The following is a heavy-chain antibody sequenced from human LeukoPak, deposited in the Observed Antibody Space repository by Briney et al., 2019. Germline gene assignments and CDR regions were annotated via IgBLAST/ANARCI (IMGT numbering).Heavy chain of an antibody. CDR1: GYTLTELS. J-gene: IGHJ4*02. D-gene: IGHD3-22*01. V-gene: IGHV1-24*01. CDR2: FDPEDGET. CDR3: ATSSPMNYYDSSGPGLY. Sequence: ASVKVSCKVSGYTLTELSMHWVRQAPGKGLEWMGGFDPEDGETIYAQKFQGRVTMTEDSSTDTAYMELSSLRSDDTAVYYCATSSPMNYYDSSGPGLYWGQGTLVTVSS.